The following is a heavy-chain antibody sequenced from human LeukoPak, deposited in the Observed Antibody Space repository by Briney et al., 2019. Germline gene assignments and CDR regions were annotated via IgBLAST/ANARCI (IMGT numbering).Heavy chain of an antibody. J-gene: IGHJ4*02. Sequence: ASVKVSCKASGYTFTSYDINWVRQATGQGLEWMGWMTPNNDNTGYAQKFQGRITMTRDTSIGTAYLELSSLGSEDTAVYYCARGAAYYGSGHFYSYFDYWGQGTLVTVSS. CDR3: ARGAAYYGSGHFYSYFDY. D-gene: IGHD3-10*01. CDR2: MTPNNDNT. V-gene: IGHV1-8*02. CDR1: GYTFTSYD.